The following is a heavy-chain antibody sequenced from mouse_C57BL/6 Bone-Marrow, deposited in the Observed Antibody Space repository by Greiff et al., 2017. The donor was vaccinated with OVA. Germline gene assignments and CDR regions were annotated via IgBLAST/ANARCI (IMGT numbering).Heavy chain of an antibody. D-gene: IGHD3-2*02. J-gene: IGHJ4*01. CDR1: GFSLTSYG. CDR3: AKKDSSCYEGYAMDY. CDR2: IWRGGST. Sequence: VQRVESGPGLVQPSQSLSITCTVSGFSLTSYGVHWVRQSPGKGLEWLGVIWRGGSTDYNAAFMYRLSITKDNSKSQVFFNMNSLQADDTAIYYCAKKDSSCYEGYAMDYWGQGTSVTVSS. V-gene: IGHV2-5*01.